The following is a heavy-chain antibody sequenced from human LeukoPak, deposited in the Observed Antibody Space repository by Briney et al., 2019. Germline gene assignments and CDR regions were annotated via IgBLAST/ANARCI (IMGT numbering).Heavy chain of an antibody. CDR3: ARALVCSGGSCYEGDWFDP. D-gene: IGHD2-15*01. V-gene: IGHV1-2*02. CDR2: INPNSGGT. CDR1: GYTFTGYY. J-gene: IGHJ5*02. Sequence: ASVKVSCKASGYTFTGYYMHWVRQAPGQGLEWMGWINPNSGGTNYAQKFQGRVTMTRDTSTSTACMELSRLRSDDTAVYYCARALVCSGGSCYEGDWFDPWGQGTLVTVSS.